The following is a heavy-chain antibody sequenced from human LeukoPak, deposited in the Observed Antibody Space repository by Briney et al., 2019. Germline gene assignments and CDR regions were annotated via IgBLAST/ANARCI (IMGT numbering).Heavy chain of an antibody. CDR1: GYTFTGYY. CDR2: INPHSDDT. J-gene: IGHJ5*02. CDR3: AREYGYGSGTYSFDP. V-gene: IGHV1-2*02. Sequence: ASVKVSCRASGYTFTGYYMHWVRQGPGQGLEWMGWINPHSDDTNYAQKFQGGVTMTRDTSISTVYMELSRLISDDTAVYYCAREYGYGSGTYSFDPWGQGTLVTVSS. D-gene: IGHD3-10*01.